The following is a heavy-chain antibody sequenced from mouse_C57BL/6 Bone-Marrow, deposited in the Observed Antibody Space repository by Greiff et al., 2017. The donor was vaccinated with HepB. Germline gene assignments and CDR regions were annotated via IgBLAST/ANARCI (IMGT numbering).Heavy chain of an antibody. CDR3: VRHEDADDYYFDY. V-gene: IGHV10-1*01. Sequence: EVQLQESGGGLVQPKGSLKLSCAASGFSFNTYAMNWVRQAPGKGLEWVARIRSKSNNYATYYADSVKDRFTISRDDSESMLYLQMNNLKTEDTAMYYCVRHEDADDYYFDYWGQGTTLTVSS. CDR1: GFSFNTYA. J-gene: IGHJ2*01. CDR2: IRSKSNNYAT. D-gene: IGHD2-4*01.